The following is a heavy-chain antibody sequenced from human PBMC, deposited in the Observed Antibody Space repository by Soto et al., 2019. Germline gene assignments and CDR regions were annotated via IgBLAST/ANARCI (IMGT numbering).Heavy chain of an antibody. CDR1: GYTFTSYG. V-gene: IGHV1-18*01. Sequence: ASVKVSCKASGYTFTSYGISWVRQAPGQGLEWMGWISAYNGNTNYAQKLKSRVTMTTDTSTSTAYMELRSLRSDDTAVYYCARNYYYGSDPEPDYWGQGTLVTVSS. CDR2: ISAYNGNT. D-gene: IGHD3-10*01. CDR3: ARNYYYGSDPEPDY. J-gene: IGHJ4*02.